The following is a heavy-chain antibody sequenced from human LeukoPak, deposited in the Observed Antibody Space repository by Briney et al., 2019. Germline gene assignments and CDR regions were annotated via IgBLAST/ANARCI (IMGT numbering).Heavy chain of an antibody. Sequence: PGGSLRLSCAASGFTFSSYAMHWVRQAPGKGLEWVAVISYDGSNKYYADSVKGRFTISRDNSKNTLYLQMNSLRAEDTAVYYCASTGSPTGNWFDPWGQGTLVTVSS. CDR1: GFTFSSYA. J-gene: IGHJ5*02. CDR3: ASTGSPTGNWFDP. D-gene: IGHD1-14*01. V-gene: IGHV3-30-3*01. CDR2: ISYDGSNK.